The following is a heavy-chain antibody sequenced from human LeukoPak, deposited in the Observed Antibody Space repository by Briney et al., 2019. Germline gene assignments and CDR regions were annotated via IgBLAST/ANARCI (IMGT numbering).Heavy chain of an antibody. D-gene: IGHD3-3*01. Sequence: SETLSLTCAVYGGSFSGYYWSWIRQPPGKGLEWIGEINHRGSTNYNPSLKSRVTISVDTSKNQFSLKLSSVTAADTAVYYCARGLKTYYDFWSGPPRWFDPWGQGTLVTVSS. CDR1: GGSFSGYY. V-gene: IGHV4-34*01. CDR2: INHRGST. J-gene: IGHJ5*02. CDR3: ARGLKTYYDFWSGPPRWFDP.